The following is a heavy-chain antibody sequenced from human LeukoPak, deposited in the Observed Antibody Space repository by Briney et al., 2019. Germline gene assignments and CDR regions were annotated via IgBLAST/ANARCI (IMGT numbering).Heavy chain of an antibody. J-gene: IGHJ6*02. CDR3: AKGAPTLRYFDRSGRDSDYYYGMDV. CDR1: GFTFSSYA. V-gene: IGHV3-23*01. CDR2: ISGSGGST. Sequence: PGGSLRLSCAASGFTFSSYAMSWVRQAPGKGLEWVSAISGSGGSTYYADSVKGRFTISRDNSKNTLYLQMNSLRAEDTAVYYCAKGAPTLRYFDRSGRDSDYYYGMDVWGQGTTVTVSS. D-gene: IGHD3-9*01.